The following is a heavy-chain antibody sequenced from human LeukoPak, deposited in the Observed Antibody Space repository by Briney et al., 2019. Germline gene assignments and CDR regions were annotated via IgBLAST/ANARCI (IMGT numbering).Heavy chain of an antibody. Sequence: SGPALVKPTQTLTLTCTFSGFSLTTSGMCVSWIRQPPGKALEWLARIDWDDDKFYSTSLKTRLTISKDTSKNQVFLTVTNMDPVDTATYYCARIRVSPHSGAYYIDYWGQGALVTVSS. D-gene: IGHD3-22*01. CDR3: ARIRVSPHSGAYYIDY. CDR1: GFSLTTSGMC. CDR2: IDWDDDK. V-gene: IGHV2-70*17. J-gene: IGHJ4*02.